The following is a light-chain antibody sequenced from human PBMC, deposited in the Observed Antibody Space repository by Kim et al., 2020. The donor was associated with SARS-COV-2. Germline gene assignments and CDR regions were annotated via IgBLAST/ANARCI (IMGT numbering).Light chain of an antibody. CDR3: QQSYSTPMYT. CDR2: AAS. V-gene: IGKV1-39*01. J-gene: IGKJ2*01. Sequence: ASVGDRVTITCRASQSISSYLNWHQQKPGKAPKLLIYAASSLQSGVPSRFSGSGSGTDFTLTISSLQPEDFATYYCQQSYSTPMYTFGQGTKLEI. CDR1: QSISSY.